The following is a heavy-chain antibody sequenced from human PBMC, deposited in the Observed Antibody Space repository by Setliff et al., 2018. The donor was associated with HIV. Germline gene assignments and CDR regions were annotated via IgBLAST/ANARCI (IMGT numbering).Heavy chain of an antibody. CDR1: GYSISSGYY. V-gene: IGHV4-38-2*01. CDR2: FYHSTT. CDR3: ARARITMTGGRLGPYAFDR. J-gene: IGHJ3*01. Sequence: ETLSLTCVVSGYSISSGYYWGWIRQPPGTGLEWIGSFYHSTTYYNPSLKSRVTISVDTSKNQFSLKLISVTAADTAVYYCARARITMTGGRLGPYAFDRWGQGTKVTVSS. D-gene: IGHD3-22*01.